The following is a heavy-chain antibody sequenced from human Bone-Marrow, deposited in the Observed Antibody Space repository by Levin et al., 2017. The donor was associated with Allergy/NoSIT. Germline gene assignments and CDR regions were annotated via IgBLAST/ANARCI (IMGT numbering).Heavy chain of an antibody. CDR1: GFTFSSYA. J-gene: IGHJ6*02. Sequence: PGGSLRLSCSASGFTFSSYAMHWVRQAPGKGLEYVSAISSNGGSTYYADSVKGRFTISRDNSKNTLYLQMSSLRAEDTAVYYCVRYYYDSSGYWSYYYGMDVWGQGTTVTVSS. CDR3: VRYYYDSSGYWSYYYGMDV. D-gene: IGHD3-22*01. V-gene: IGHV3-64D*06. CDR2: ISSNGGST.